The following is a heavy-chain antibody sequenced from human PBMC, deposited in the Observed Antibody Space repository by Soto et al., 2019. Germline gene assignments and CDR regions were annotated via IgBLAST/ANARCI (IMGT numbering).Heavy chain of an antibody. J-gene: IGHJ5*02. Sequence: SETLSHTCTFSGGSIISSNYYWGWIRQPPGKGLEWIGSIYYSGSTCYNPSLKSRVTISVDTSKNQFSLKLSSVTAADTAVYYCATQEVGGSYVYTFDPWGQGTLVTVSS. CDR2: IYYSGST. V-gene: IGHV4-39*01. CDR3: ATQEVGGSYVYTFDP. D-gene: IGHD1-26*01. CDR1: GGSIISSNYY.